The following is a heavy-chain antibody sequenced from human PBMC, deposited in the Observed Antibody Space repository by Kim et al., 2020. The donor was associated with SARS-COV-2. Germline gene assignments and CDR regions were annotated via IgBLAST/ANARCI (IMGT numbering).Heavy chain of an antibody. Sequence: YHPSLKSRVTISVDTSKNQFSLELSSVTAADTAVYYCARVRLGATGGFDYWGQGTLVTVSS. CDR3: ARVRLGATGGFDY. D-gene: IGHD1-26*01. V-gene: IGHV4-34*01. J-gene: IGHJ4*02.